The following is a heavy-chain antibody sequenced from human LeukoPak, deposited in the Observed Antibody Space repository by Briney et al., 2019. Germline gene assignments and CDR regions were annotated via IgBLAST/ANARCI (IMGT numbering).Heavy chain of an antibody. CDR3: ARGYCSSTSCYAWFDP. J-gene: IGHJ5*02. CDR1: GYTFTLYY. Sequence: ASVKVSCKASGYTFTLYYMHWVRQAPGQGLEWMGTINPSGGSTHYAQRFQGRVTKTRDTSTSTVDMELSSLRSEETAVYYCARGYCSSTSCYAWFDPWGQGTLVTVSS. CDR2: INPSGGST. V-gene: IGHV1-46*01. D-gene: IGHD2-2*01.